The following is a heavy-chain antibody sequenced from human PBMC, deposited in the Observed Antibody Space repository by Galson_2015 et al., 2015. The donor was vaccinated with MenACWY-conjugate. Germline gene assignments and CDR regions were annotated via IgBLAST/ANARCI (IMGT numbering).Heavy chain of an antibody. CDR2: INSDGSST. CDR1: GFTFSSYW. J-gene: IGHJ4*02. V-gene: IGHV3-74*01. Sequence: LRLSCAASGFTFSSYWMHWVRQAPGKGLVWVSLINSDGSSTSYADSVKGRFTISRDNAKNTQYLQTNSLRAEDTAVYYCAVYCSSTRCYGASGGYWGQGTLVTVSS. CDR3: AVYCSSTRCYGASGGY. D-gene: IGHD2-2*01.